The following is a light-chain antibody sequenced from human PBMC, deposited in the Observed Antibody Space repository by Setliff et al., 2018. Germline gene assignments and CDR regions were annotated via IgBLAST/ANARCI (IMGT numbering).Light chain of an antibody. CDR1: SSNIGAGYD. Sequence: QSVLTQPPSVSGAPGQRVTISCTGSSSNIGAGYDVHWYQQLPGTAPKLLIYGNSNRPSGVPDRFSGSKSGNTASLTISGLQAEDEADCYCSSYTSSSTYVFGTGTKVTVL. CDR3: SSYTSSSTYV. CDR2: GNS. J-gene: IGLJ1*01. V-gene: IGLV1-40*01.